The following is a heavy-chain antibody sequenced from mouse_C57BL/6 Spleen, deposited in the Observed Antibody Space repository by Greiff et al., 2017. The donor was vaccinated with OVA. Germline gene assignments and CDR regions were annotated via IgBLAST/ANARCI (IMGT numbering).Heavy chain of an antibody. Sequence: VQLQQSGPGLVQPSQSLSITCTVSGFSLTSYGVHWVRQSPGKGLAWLGVIWSGGSTDYNAAFISRLSISKDNSKSQVFFKMNSLQADDTAIYYCARNGIYDGYYDYYAMDYWGQGTSVTVSS. J-gene: IGHJ4*01. CDR3: ARNGIYDGYYDYYAMDY. CDR1: GFSLTSYG. D-gene: IGHD2-3*01. V-gene: IGHV2-2*01. CDR2: IWSGGST.